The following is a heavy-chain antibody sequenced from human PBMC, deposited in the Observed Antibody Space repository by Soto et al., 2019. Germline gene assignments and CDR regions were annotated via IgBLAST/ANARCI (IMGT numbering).Heavy chain of an antibody. V-gene: IGHV5-10-1*01. CDR2: IDPSDSYT. CDR3: ARPGYYYGSGSYTYGMDV. J-gene: IGHJ6*02. D-gene: IGHD3-10*01. CDR1: GYSFTSYW. Sequence: GESLKISCKGSGYSFTSYWISWVRQMPGKGLEWMGRIDPSDSYTNYSPSFQGHVTISADKSISTAYLQWSSLKASDTAMYYCARPGYYYGSGSYTYGMDVRGQGTTVTVSS.